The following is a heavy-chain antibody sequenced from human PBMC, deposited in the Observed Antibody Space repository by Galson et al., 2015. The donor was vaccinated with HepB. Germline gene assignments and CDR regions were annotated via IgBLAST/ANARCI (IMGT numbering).Heavy chain of an antibody. CDR3: ARKQTGLYYFDY. J-gene: IGHJ4*02. CDR2: INPNSGGT. D-gene: IGHD7-27*01. Sequence: SVKASCKASGYTFTGYYMHWVRQAPGQGLEWMGWINPNSGGTNYAQKFQGRVTMTRDTSISTAYMELSRLRSDDTAVYYCARKQTGLYYFDYWGQGTLVTVSS. V-gene: IGHV1-2*02. CDR1: GYTFTGYY.